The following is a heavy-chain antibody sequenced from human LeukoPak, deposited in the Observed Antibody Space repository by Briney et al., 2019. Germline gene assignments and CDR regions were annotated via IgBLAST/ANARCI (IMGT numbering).Heavy chain of an antibody. J-gene: IGHJ5*02. Sequence: ASVKVSCKASGYTFTCYGISWVRQAPGQGLEWMGWISAYNGNTNYAQKLQGRVTMTTDTSTSTAYMELRSLRSDDTAVYYCAREDTYYDFWSGYYGTNWFDPWGQGTLVTVSS. V-gene: IGHV1-18*01. CDR2: ISAYNGNT. CDR3: AREDTYYDFWSGYYGTNWFDP. CDR1: GYTFTCYG. D-gene: IGHD3-3*01.